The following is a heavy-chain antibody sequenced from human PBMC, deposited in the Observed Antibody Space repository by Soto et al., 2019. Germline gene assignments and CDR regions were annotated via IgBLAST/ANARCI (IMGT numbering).Heavy chain of an antibody. CDR2: SFSSGST. CDR1: GGSITDYS. J-gene: IGHJ5*02. CDR3: ERDHVGLVGADNGLDR. Sequence: SETLSRTFPVSGGSITDYSWVWIRQPAGKGLEWIGRSFSSGSTNYNPSLKGRITMSLDTSKNQLSLKLDSATATGTAVYFCERDHVGLVGADNGLDRWGQGILV. V-gene: IGHV4-4*07. D-gene: IGHD2-15*01.